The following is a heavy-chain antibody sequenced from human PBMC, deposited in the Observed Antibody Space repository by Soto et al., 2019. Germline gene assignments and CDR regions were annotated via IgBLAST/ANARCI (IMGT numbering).Heavy chain of an antibody. CDR1: GGSFSGYY. D-gene: IGHD2-2*01. CDR2: ITHSGSI. V-gene: IGHV4-34*01. CDR3: ARGHPPYH. Sequence: QVQLQQWGAGLLKPSETLSLTCAVYGGSFSGYYWSWIRQPPGKGLEWIGEITHSGSINYNPSLKSRVTISVDTSKNQFSLKLRSVTAADTAVYYCARGHPPYHWGQGTLVTVSS. J-gene: IGHJ4*02.